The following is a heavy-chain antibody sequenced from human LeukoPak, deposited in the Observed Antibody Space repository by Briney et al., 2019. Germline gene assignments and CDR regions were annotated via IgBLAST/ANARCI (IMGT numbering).Heavy chain of an antibody. J-gene: IGHJ4*02. D-gene: IGHD5-12*01. Sequence: GRSLRLSCAASGFTFDDYAMHWVRQAPGKGLEWVSGISWNSGSIGYADSVKGRFTISRDNAKNSLYLQMNSLRAEDTALYYCAKGDGYDYHFDYWGQGTLVTVSS. CDR3: AKGDGYDYHFDY. CDR2: ISWNSGSI. V-gene: IGHV3-9*01. CDR1: GFTFDDYA.